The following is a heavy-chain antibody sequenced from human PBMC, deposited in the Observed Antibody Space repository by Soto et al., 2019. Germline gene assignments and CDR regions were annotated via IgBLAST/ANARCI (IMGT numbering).Heavy chain of an antibody. CDR1: DGSISSGGYY. CDR3: ARGSGYGNWFDP. D-gene: IGHD3-22*01. J-gene: IGHJ5*02. CDR2: IYYSGST. Sequence: SETLSLTCAVSDGSISSGGYYWSWIRQHPGKGLEWIGYIYYSGSTYYNPSLKSRVTISVDTSKNQFSLKLSSVTAADTAVYYCARGSGYGNWFDPWGQGTLVTVSS. V-gene: IGHV4-31*11.